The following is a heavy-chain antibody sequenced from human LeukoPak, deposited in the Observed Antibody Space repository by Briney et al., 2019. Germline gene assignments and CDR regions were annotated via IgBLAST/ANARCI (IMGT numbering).Heavy chain of an antibody. J-gene: IGHJ4*02. Sequence: PGGSLRLSCAASGFTFDDYGMSWVRQAPGKGLEWVSGINWNGGSTGYADSVKGRFTISRDNAKNSLYLQMNSLRAEDTALYHCASSTGRYIVVVPAAIDDWGQGTLVTVSS. CDR1: GFTFDDYG. V-gene: IGHV3-20*01. D-gene: IGHD2-2*01. CDR3: ASSTGRYIVVVPAAIDD. CDR2: INWNGGST.